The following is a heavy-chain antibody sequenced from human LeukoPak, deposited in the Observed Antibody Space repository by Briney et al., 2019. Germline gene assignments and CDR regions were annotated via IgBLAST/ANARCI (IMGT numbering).Heavy chain of an antibody. Sequence: GGSLRLSCAASGFTFSSYAMSWVRQAPGKGLEWVSAISGSGGNTYYADSVKGRFTISRDNSKNTLYLQMNSLRAEDTAVYYCTSGITMIVVVTPDNAFDIWGQGTMVTVSS. CDR2: ISGSGGNT. J-gene: IGHJ3*02. V-gene: IGHV3-23*01. CDR1: GFTFSSYA. CDR3: TSGITMIVVVTPDNAFDI. D-gene: IGHD3-22*01.